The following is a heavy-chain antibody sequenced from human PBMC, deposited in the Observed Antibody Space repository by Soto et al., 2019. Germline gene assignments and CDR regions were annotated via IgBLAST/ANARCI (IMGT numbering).Heavy chain of an antibody. CDR3: AREGINNYNEYYFDS. CDR2: ISGSGNYT. D-gene: IGHD4-4*01. CDR1: GFTFSSYS. Sequence: GGSLRLSCAASGFTFSSYSMNWVRQAPGKGLEWVSSISGSGNYTHYADFLRGRFAISRDNAKTSLYLQMNSLRAEDTAIYYCAREGINNYNEYYFDSWGQGTVVTVSS. J-gene: IGHJ4*02. V-gene: IGHV3-21*01.